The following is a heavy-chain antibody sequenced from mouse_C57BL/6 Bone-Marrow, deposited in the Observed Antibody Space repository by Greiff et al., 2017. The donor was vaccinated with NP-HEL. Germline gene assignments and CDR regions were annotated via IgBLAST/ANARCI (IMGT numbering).Heavy chain of an antibody. CDR3: DRDGSSYMNYAMDY. V-gene: IGHV2-2*01. CDR1: GFSLTSYG. J-gene: IGHJ4*01. CDR2: IWSGGST. D-gene: IGHD1-1*01. Sequence: QVQLKESGPGLVQPSQSLSITCTVSGFSLTSYGVHWVRQSPGKGLEWLGVIWSGGSTDSNAAFISRLSISKDNSKSQVFFKLNSLQADATDIYDCDRDGSSYMNYAMDYWGQGTSVTVSS.